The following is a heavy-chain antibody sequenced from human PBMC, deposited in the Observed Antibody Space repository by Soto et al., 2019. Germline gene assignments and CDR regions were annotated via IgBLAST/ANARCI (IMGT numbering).Heavy chain of an antibody. CDR3: ARDHSEEGFDP. V-gene: IGHV4-59*01. D-gene: IGHD2-15*01. CDR1: GGSIGSYY. J-gene: IGHJ5*02. CDR2: IYYSGST. Sequence: PSETLSLTCTVSGGSIGSYYWSWIRQPPGKGLEWIGYIYYSGSTNYNPSLKSRVTISVDTSKNQFSLKLSSVTAADTAVYYCARDHSEEGFDPWGQGTLVTVSS.